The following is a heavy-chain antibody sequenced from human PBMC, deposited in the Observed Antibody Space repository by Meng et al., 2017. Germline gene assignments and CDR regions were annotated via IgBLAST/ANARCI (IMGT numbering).Heavy chain of an antibody. Sequence: SVKVSCKASGGTFSSYAISWVRQAPGQGLEWMGGIIPILGTANYAQKFQGRVTITTDESTSTAYMELSSLRSEDTAVYYCARGMVRGVIGWFDPWGQGTLVTVSS. CDR2: IIPILGTA. V-gene: IGHV1-69*05. CDR3: ARGMVRGVIGWFDP. D-gene: IGHD3-10*01. J-gene: IGHJ5*02. CDR1: GGTFSSYA.